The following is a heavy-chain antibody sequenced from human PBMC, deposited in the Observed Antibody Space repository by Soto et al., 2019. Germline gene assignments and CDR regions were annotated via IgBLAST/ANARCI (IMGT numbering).Heavy chain of an antibody. V-gene: IGHV4-34*01. Sequence: QVQLQQWGAGLLKPSETLSLTCAVYGGSFSGYYWSWIRQPPGKGLEWIGEVSHSGNTNYNPSLKSRLTISVDTSKNQFSLNLSSVTAADTAVSYCARSRGVRQCDFWGQGTLVTVSS. D-gene: IGHD1-1*01. CDR2: VSHSGNT. CDR3: ARSRGVRQCDF. J-gene: IGHJ4*02. CDR1: GGSFSGYY.